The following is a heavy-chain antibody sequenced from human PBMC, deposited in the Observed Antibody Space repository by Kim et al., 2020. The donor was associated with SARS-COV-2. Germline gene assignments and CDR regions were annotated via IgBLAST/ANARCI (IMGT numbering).Heavy chain of an antibody. V-gene: IGHV4-34*01. J-gene: IGHJ4*02. D-gene: IGHD5-12*01. CDR1: GGSFSGYY. Sequence: SETLSLTCAVYGGSFSGYYWSWIRQPPGKGLEWIGEINHSGSTNYNPSLKSRVTKSVDTSKNQFSLKLSSVTAADTAVYYCARARSGKWLRQLDYWGQGTPVTVSS. CDR2: INHSGST. CDR3: ARARSGKWLRQLDY.